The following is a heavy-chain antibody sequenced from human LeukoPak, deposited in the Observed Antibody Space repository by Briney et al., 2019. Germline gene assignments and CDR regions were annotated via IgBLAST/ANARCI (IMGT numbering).Heavy chain of an antibody. V-gene: IGHV3-74*01. D-gene: IGHD3-3*01. J-gene: IGHJ1*01. CDR1: GFTFSTYW. Sequence: PGGSLRLSCAASGFTFSTYWMHRVRQAPGKGLVWVLRIKSDGSTNYADSVKGRFTISRDNAKNTLSLQMNSLRPEDTGVYYCARAPSEIGGYYPEYFRHWGQGTLVTVSS. CDR3: ARAPSEIGGYYPEYFRH. CDR2: IKSDGST.